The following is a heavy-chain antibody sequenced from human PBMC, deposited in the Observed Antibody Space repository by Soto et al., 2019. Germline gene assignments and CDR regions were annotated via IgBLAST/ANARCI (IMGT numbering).Heavy chain of an antibody. J-gene: IGHJ3*02. Sequence: WGSLRLSCAASGFTFSGSAMHWVRQASGKGLEWVGRIRSKANSYATAYAASVKGRFTISRDDSKNTAYLQMNSLKTEDTAVYYCLITMIVVADAFDIWGQGTMVTVSS. CDR2: IRSKANSYAT. CDR3: LITMIVVADAFDI. D-gene: IGHD3-22*01. V-gene: IGHV3-73*01. CDR1: GFTFSGSA.